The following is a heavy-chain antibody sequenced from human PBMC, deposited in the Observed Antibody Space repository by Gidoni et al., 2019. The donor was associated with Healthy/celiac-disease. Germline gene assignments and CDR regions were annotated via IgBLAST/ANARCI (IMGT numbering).Heavy chain of an antibody. D-gene: IGHD1-20*01. CDR2: IYPGDYDT. J-gene: IGHJ4*02. CDR1: GYSFTNYW. Sequence: EVQLVQSAAEVRKPGEVLKISCKASGYSFTNYWIGWLRKIPGNCLEWMGIIYPGDYDTKYSPSFQGQVTISADKSTSTAYLQWSSLKASDTAIYYCARQYMCDYWGQGTLVTVSS. V-gene: IGHV5-51*01. CDR3: ARQYMCDY.